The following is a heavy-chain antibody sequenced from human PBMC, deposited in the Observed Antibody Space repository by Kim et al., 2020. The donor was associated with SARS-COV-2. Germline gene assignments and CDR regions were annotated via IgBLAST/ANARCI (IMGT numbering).Heavy chain of an antibody. J-gene: IGHJ3*02. Sequence: GGSLRLSCAASGFTFSSSAMHWVRQAPGKGLEWVAAIRGHGNDNYSADSVKGRVIISRDNSKNTMFLQMHILSSKDTAASYCVSVRGPCTMVACCADFD. CDR1: GFTFSSSA. CDR2: IRGHGNDN. D-gene: IGHD2-15*01. CDR3: VSVRGPCTMVACCADFD. V-gene: IGHV3-30-3*01.